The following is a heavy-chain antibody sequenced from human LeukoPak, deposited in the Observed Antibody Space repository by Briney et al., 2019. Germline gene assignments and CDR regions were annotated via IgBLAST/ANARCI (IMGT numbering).Heavy chain of an antibody. CDR2: IGTASDT. J-gene: IGHJ6*03. Sequence: AGSLRLSCAASGFTFSSFDMHWVRQPTGQGLEWVSAIGTASDTYYPGSVEGRFTLSRDNAKNSLYLQMNSLTAGDTAVYYCARGPPRGKYYYMDVWGKGTTVTVSS. CDR3: ARGPPRGKYYYMDV. CDR1: GFTFSSFD. V-gene: IGHV3-13*01. D-gene: IGHD1-1*01.